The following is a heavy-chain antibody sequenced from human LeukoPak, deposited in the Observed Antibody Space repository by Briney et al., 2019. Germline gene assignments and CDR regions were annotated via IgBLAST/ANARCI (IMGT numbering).Heavy chain of an antibody. Sequence: GGSLRLSCAASAFTVSGNHMNWVRQAPGKGLEWVSVIYSFGRTHYADSVKGRFTISRDNSKNTLYLQMSSLRADDTAVYYCLPNGPNYFLDVWGQGTTVTVSS. D-gene: IGHD1-1*01. V-gene: IGHV3-66*02. CDR2: IYSFGRT. J-gene: IGHJ6*03. CDR3: LPNGPNYFLDV. CDR1: AFTVSGNH.